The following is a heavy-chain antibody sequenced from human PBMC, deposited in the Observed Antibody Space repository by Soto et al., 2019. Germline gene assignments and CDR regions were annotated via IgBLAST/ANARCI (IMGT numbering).Heavy chain of an antibody. CDR1: GYTFTSYA. D-gene: IGHD2-15*01. Sequence: ASVKVSCKASGYTFTSYAMHWVRQAPGQRLEWMGWINAGNGNTNYAQKLQGRVTMTTDTSTSTAYMELRSLRSDDTAVYYCARDLKRYCSGGSCYAEAFDIWGQGTMVTVSS. CDR2: INAGNGNT. CDR3: ARDLKRYCSGGSCYAEAFDI. J-gene: IGHJ3*02. V-gene: IGHV1-3*01.